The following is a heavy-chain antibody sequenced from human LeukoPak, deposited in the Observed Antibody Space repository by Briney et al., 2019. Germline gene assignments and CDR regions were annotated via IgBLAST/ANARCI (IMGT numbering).Heavy chain of an antibody. Sequence: SETLSLTCAVYGGSFSGYYWSWIRQPPGKGLEWIGEINHSGSTNYNPSPKSRVTISVDTSKNQFSLKLSSVTAADTAVYYCARDLVVPAAYWFDPWGQGTLVTVSS. CDR3: ARDLVVPAAYWFDP. J-gene: IGHJ5*02. CDR1: GGSFSGYY. V-gene: IGHV4-34*01. D-gene: IGHD2-2*01. CDR2: INHSGST.